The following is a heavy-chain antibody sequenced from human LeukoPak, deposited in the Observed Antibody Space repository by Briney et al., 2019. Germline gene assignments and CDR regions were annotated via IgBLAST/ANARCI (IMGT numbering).Heavy chain of an antibody. D-gene: IGHD2-2*01. CDR3: ARDGRMGPAAYYFDY. CDR2: IANDGRDK. V-gene: IGHV3-30*03. J-gene: IGHJ4*02. CDR1: GFTFSKYG. Sequence: GGSLRLSRAASGFTFSKYGMHWVRQAPGKGLEWVTVIANDGRDKKYGDSVKGRFTISRDNSKNTMYLQMDSLRAEDTAVYYCARDGRMGPAAYYFDYWGQGTLVTVSS.